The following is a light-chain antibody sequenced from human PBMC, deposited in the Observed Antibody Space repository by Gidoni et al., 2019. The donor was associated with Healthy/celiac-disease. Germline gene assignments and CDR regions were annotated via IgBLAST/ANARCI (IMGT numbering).Light chain of an antibody. J-gene: IGLJ3*02. CDR3: SLYTSSSTWV. V-gene: IGLV2-18*01. Sequence: SALTQPPPVSGPPGQSVTISCTGTSSDVGCYNRVSWYQHPPGTAPKHMIYEVSKLPPGVPDRFSGSKSGNTASLTSSGLQAEDEADYYCSLYTSSSTWVFGGGTKLTVL. CDR1: SSDVGCYNR. CDR2: EVS.